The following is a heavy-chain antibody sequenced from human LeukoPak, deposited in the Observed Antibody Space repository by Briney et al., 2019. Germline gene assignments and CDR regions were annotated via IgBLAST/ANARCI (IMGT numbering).Heavy chain of an antibody. CDR1: GYTFTSYG. J-gene: IGHJ4*02. V-gene: IGHV1-18*01. CDR2: ISAYNGNT. D-gene: IGHD3-10*01. CDR3: ARDPLLLWIGELHY. Sequence: ASVKVSCKASGYTFTSYGISWVRQAPGQGLEWMGWISAYNGNTNYAQKLQGRVTMTTDTSTSTAYMELRSLRSDDTAVYYCARDPLLLWIGELHYWGQGTLVTVSS.